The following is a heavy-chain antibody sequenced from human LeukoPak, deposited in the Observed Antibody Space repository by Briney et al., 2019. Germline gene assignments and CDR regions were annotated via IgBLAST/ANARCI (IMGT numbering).Heavy chain of an antibody. CDR2: INHSGST. CDR1: GGSFSGYY. CDR3: AIVQDWNYFDY. J-gene: IGHJ4*02. V-gene: IGHV4-34*01. D-gene: IGHD2-15*01. Sequence: SETLSLTCAVYGGSFSGYYWSWLRQPPGKGLEWIGEINHSGSTNYNPPLKSRVTISVDTPKNQFSLKLSSVTAADTAVYYCAIVQDWNYFDYWGQGTLVTVSS.